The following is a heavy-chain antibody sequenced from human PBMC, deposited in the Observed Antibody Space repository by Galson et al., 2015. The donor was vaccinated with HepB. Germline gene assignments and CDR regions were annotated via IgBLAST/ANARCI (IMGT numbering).Heavy chain of an antibody. CDR2: IYHSGST. D-gene: IGHD3-10*01. Sequence: LSLTCAVSGGSISSGGYSWSWIRQPPGKGLEWIGYIYHSGSTYYNPSLKSRVTISVDRSKNQFSLKLSSVTAADTAVYYCARSTMVRGVRAWYFDYWGQGTLVTVSS. CDR1: GGSISSGGYS. CDR3: ARSTMVRGVRAWYFDY. V-gene: IGHV4-30-2*01. J-gene: IGHJ4*02.